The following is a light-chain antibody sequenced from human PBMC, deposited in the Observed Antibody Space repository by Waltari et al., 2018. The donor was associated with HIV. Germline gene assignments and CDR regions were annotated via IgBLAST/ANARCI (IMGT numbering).Light chain of an antibody. CDR2: DSS. CDR3: QQYNAWPRT. CDR1: QSLSSD. Sequence: EIVMTQSQASRSVSPGEGPTPSCRASQSLSSDLAWYQHKPGQAPRLLIYDSSTRATGIPVRFSGSGSGTEFTLTISSLQSEDFATYYCQQYNAWPRTFGQGTKVEI. V-gene: IGKV3-15*01. J-gene: IGKJ1*01.